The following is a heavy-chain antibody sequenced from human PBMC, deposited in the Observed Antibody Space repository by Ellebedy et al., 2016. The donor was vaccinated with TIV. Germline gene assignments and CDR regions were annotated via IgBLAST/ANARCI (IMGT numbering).Heavy chain of an antibody. D-gene: IGHD6-19*01. CDR3: ARVMAIGIAVEGFDY. CDR1: GYTFTSYG. V-gene: IGHV1-18*04. Sequence: ASVKVSCKASGYTFTSYGISWVRQAPGQGLEWMGWISAYNGNTNYARKLQGRVTMTTDTSTSTAYMELSRLRSDDTAVYYCARVMAIGIAVEGFDYWGQGTLVTVSS. CDR2: ISAYNGNT. J-gene: IGHJ4*02.